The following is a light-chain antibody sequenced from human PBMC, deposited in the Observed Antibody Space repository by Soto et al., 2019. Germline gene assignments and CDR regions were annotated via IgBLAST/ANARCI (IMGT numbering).Light chain of an antibody. V-gene: IGKV1-39*01. J-gene: IGKJ5*01. CDR1: QSISSY. Sequence: DIQMTQSPSSLSASVGDRVTITCRASQSISSYLNWYQQKPGKAPKLPIYAASSLQSGVPSRFSGSVSGTDFTLTISSLQPEDFATYHCQQYDHLPITFGQGTRLEIK. CDR3: QQYDHLPIT. CDR2: AAS.